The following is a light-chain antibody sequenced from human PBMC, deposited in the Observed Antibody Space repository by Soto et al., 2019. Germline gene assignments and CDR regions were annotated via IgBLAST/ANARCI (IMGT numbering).Light chain of an antibody. CDR1: SSNIGSNT. Sequence: QPVLTQPPSASGTPGQRVTISCSGSSSNIGSNTVTWYQHLPGTAPKLLIYSDHQRPSGVPDRFSGSKSGTSASLAISGLRSEDEADYYCAAWDDRLNGRYVFGTGTKLTVL. CDR2: SDH. J-gene: IGLJ1*01. CDR3: AAWDDRLNGRYV. V-gene: IGLV1-44*01.